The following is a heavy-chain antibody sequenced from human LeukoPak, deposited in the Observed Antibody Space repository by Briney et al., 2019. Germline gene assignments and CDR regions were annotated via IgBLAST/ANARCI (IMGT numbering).Heavy chain of an antibody. J-gene: IGHJ3*02. Sequence: SETLSLTCTVSGGSISSSSYYWGWIRQPPGKGLEWIGSIYYSGSTYYNPSLKSRVTISVDTSKNQFSLKLSSVTAADTAVYYCASATSDLDAFDIWGQGTVVTVSS. CDR1: GGSISSSSYY. V-gene: IGHV4-39*07. CDR3: ASATSDLDAFDI. CDR2: IYYSGST. D-gene: IGHD5-12*01.